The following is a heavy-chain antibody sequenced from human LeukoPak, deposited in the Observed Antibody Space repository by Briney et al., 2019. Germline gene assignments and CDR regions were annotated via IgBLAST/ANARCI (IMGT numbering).Heavy chain of an antibody. CDR1: GYTFTSYY. CDR3: ARGGAYYMDV. D-gene: IGHD1-26*01. J-gene: IGHJ6*03. V-gene: IGHV1-46*01. CDR2: MNPSGGST. Sequence: GASVKASCRASGYTFTSYYMQWVRQASGQGLEWMAIMNPSGGSTTYAQKFQGRVTMTRDMSTSTVHMELSSLRSEDTAVYYCARGGAYYMDVWGKGTTVTVSS.